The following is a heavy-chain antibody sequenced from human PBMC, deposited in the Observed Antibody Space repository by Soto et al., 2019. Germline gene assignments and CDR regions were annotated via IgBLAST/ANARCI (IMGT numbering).Heavy chain of an antibody. CDR2: IYYSGST. J-gene: IGHJ5*02. V-gene: IGHV4-39*01. CDR3: ARLPGVDTAMVIWFDP. CDR1: GGSISSSSYY. D-gene: IGHD5-18*01. Sequence: SETLSITCTVSGGSISSSSYYWGWIRQPPGKGLEWIGSIYYSGSTYYIPSLKSRVTISVDTAKNQFSLKLSSVTAADTAVYYCARLPGVDTAMVIWFDPWGQGTLVTVSS.